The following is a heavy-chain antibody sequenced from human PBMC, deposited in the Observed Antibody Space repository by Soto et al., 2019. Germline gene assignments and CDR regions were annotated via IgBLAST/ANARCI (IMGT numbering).Heavy chain of an antibody. D-gene: IGHD2-15*01. Sequence: EVQLLDSGGGLAQPGGSLRLSCAASGFTFSNYAMTWVRQAPGKGLEWVSIITGNGGSTYYADSVKGRFTISRDNSQNTLYLQMNSLRVEDTAVYYCATLPLGHSNGGTCYRYFDYWGQGTLVTVSS. V-gene: IGHV3-23*01. CDR2: ITGNGGST. CDR3: ATLPLGHSNGGTCYRYFDY. J-gene: IGHJ4*02. CDR1: GFTFSNYA.